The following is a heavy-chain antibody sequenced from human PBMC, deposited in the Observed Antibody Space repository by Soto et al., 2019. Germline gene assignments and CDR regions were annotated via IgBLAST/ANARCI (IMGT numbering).Heavy chain of an antibody. D-gene: IGHD4-17*01. V-gene: IGHV4-39*07. CDR1: GGSISSSSYY. J-gene: IGHJ4*02. CDR2: FYYSGST. CDR3: ARGVPVRFDY. Sequence: SETLSLTCTVSGGSISSSSYYWGWIRQPPGKGLEWIGCFYYSGSTYYNPSLKSRVTISVDRSKNQFSLKLSSVTAADTAMYYCARGVPVRFDYWGQGTLVTVSS.